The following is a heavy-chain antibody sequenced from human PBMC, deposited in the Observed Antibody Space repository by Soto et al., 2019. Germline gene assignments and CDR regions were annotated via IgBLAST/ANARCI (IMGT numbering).Heavy chain of an antibody. Sequence: QVQVVESGGGLVKPGGSLRLSCAASGFTFSDYTMGWLRQSPGKGLEWVSYISSSGRVIYYGDSVKGRFTASRDKARNSLYLQMDSLRVEDTAVYYCASDLQQLAPYDGMDVWGQGTTVTVSS. V-gene: IGHV3-11*01. CDR3: ASDLQQLAPYDGMDV. CDR2: ISSSGRVI. CDR1: GFTFSDYT. D-gene: IGHD6-13*01. J-gene: IGHJ6*02.